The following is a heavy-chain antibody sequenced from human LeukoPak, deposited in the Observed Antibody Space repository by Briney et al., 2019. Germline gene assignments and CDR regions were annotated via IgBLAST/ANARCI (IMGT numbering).Heavy chain of an antibody. Sequence: PSETLSPTCTVSGYSISSGYYWGWIRQPPGKGLEWIGSIYHSGSTYYNPSLKSRVTISVDTSKNQFSLKLSSVTAADTAVYYCARDYRTQWELGSLDPWGQGTLVTVSS. CDR2: IYHSGST. CDR1: GYSISSGYY. J-gene: IGHJ5*02. D-gene: IGHD1-26*01. V-gene: IGHV4-38-2*02. CDR3: ARDYRTQWELGSLDP.